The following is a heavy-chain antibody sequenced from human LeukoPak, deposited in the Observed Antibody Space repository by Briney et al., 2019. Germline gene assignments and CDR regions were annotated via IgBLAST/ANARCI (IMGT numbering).Heavy chain of an antibody. CDR3: ATVRITMVRGDLYGMDV. CDR1: GYTLTELS. D-gene: IGHD3-10*01. V-gene: IGHV1-24*01. Sequence: ASVKVSCKVSGYTLTELSMHWVRQAPGKGLEWMGGFDPEDGETIYAQKFQGRVTMTEGTSTDTAYMELSSLRSEDTAVYYCATVRITMVRGDLYGMDVWGQGTTVTVSS. CDR2: FDPEDGET. J-gene: IGHJ6*02.